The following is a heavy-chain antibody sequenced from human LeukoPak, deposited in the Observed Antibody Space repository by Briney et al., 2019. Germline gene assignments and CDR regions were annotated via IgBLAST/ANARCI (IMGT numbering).Heavy chain of an antibody. V-gene: IGHV3-23*01. CDR2: ISGSGGST. CDR3: AKDPGGSGWYGGTSFLGYFAY. J-gene: IGHJ4*02. Sequence: GGSLRLSCAASGFTFSSYAMSWVRQAPGKGLEWVPAISGSGGSTYYADSVKGRFTISRDNSKNTLYLQMNSLRAEDTAVYYCAKDPGGSGWYGGTSFLGYFAYWGQGTLVTVSS. D-gene: IGHD6-19*01. CDR1: GFTFSSYA.